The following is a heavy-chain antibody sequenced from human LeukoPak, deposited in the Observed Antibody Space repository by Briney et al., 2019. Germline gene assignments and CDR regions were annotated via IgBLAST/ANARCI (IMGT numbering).Heavy chain of an antibody. V-gene: IGHV1-69*05. Sequence: SVKVSCKASGGTFSSYAISWVRQAPGQGLEWMGRMIPIFGTANYAQKFQGRVTITTDESTSTAYMELSSLRSEDTAVYYRAGVLDYYGSGSYYYFDYWGQGTLVTVSS. CDR1: GGTFSSYA. D-gene: IGHD3-10*01. CDR3: AGVLDYYGSGSYYYFDY. J-gene: IGHJ4*02. CDR2: MIPIFGTA.